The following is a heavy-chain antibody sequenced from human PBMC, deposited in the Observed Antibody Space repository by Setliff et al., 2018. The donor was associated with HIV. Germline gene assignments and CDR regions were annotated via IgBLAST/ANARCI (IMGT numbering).Heavy chain of an antibody. CDR1: SASLNSGTYF. J-gene: IGHJ6*03. CDR2: IYNNEAT. Sequence: PSETLSLTCTVSSASLNSGTYFWNWIRQPAGKGLEWSGRIYNNEATNYNASLKTRVTMSVDTSKNQFSLRLTSLTAADTGVYYCARVPYFYYYYIDVWGKGTTVTVSS. V-gene: IGHV4-61*02. CDR3: ARVPYFYYYYIDV.